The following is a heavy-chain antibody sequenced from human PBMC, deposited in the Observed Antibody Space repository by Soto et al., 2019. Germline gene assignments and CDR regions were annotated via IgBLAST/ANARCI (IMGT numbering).Heavy chain of an antibody. J-gene: IGHJ6*03. CDR2: IKQDGSEK. V-gene: IGHV3-7*01. CDR1: GFSVNTYW. D-gene: IGHD4-17*01. CDR3: ARVNYGDYYYSYRDV. Sequence: EVQLVESGGGWVQPGGSLRLSCGASGFSVNTYWMSWVRQAPGKGLEWVANIKQDGSEKSYVNSVKGRFTISRDNAKDSLYLQMDSLRAEDTAVYYCARVNYGDYYYSYRDVLGKGTTVTVAS.